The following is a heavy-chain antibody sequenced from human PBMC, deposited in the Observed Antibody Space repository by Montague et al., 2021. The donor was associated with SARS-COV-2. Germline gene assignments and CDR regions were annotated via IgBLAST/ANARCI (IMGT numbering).Heavy chain of an antibody. CDR1: GFSLTTHGVC. D-gene: IGHD2-15*01. J-gene: IGHJ5*02. Sequence: PALVKPTQTLTLTCTVSGFSLTTHGVCVTWIRQPPGGALEWLSRIDWDGATHYKPSLKTRLTLSQDTSKNQVVLTVTNVDPVDTATYYCARMECGTVYSPDLWGQGIKVTVSS. CDR3: ARMECGTVYSPDL. V-gene: IGHV2-70*11. CDR2: IDWDGAT.